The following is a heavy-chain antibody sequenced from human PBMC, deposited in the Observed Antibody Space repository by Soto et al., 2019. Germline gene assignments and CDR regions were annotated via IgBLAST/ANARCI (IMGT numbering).Heavy chain of an antibody. Sequence: GGSLRLSCAASGFTFSSYAMSWVRQAPGKGLEWVSAISGSGGSTYYADSVKGRFTISRDNSKNTLYLQMNSLRAEDTAVYYCARDLDGNPQYYYYGTDVWGQGTTVTVSS. CDR3: ARDLDGNPQYYYYGTDV. D-gene: IGHD6-19*01. V-gene: IGHV3-23*01. CDR1: GFTFSSYA. CDR2: ISGSGGST. J-gene: IGHJ6*02.